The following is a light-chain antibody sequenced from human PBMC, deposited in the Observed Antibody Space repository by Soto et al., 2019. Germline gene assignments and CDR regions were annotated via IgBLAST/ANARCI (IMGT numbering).Light chain of an antibody. CDR3: QSYDSSLSGSKV. CDR1: NSNIGAGYD. Sequence: QSVLTQPPSVSGAPGQRVSISCTGSNSNIGAGYDVHWYQQLPGTAPKLLIYGDINRPSGVPDRFSGSKSGASAFLVITGLQAEDEADYYCQSYDSSLSGSKVFGGGTQLTVL. V-gene: IGLV1-40*01. J-gene: IGLJ3*02. CDR2: GDI.